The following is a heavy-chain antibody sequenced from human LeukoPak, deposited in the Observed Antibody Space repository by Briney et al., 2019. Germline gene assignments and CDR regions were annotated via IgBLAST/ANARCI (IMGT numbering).Heavy chain of an antibody. J-gene: IGHJ4*02. Sequence: SETLSLTRTVSGVSISSGGYYWSWIRQHPGKGLEWIGYISYSGSTYYNPSLNSRVTISVGTSKSQFSLKLSFVTAADTAVYYCARVRGYSYGELDYWGQGTLVTVSS. CDR2: ISYSGST. CDR1: GVSISSGGYY. V-gene: IGHV4-31*03. CDR3: ARVRGYSYGELDY. D-gene: IGHD5-18*01.